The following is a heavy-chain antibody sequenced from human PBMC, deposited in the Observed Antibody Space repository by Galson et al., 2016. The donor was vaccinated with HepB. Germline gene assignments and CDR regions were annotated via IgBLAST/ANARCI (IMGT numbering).Heavy chain of an antibody. J-gene: IGHJ4*02. CDR3: ARDLKYSFESSGRSAF. V-gene: IGHV1-18*01. D-gene: IGHD3-22*01. CDR2: INPNNGDT. Sequence: SVKVSCKASGYTFTNYGISWVRQAPGQGLEWMAWINPNNGDTKYAQKVQGRGTLTTDTSTSTVYMDLRSLRPDDTAVYYCARDLKYSFESSGRSAFWGQGTLCTVSS. CDR1: GYTFTNYG.